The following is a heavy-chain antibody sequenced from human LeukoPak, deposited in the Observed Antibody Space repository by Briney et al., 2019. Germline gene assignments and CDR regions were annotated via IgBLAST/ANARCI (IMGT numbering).Heavy chain of an antibody. CDR2: ISSSSSYI. CDR1: GFTCSSYS. V-gene: IGHV3-21*01. Sequence: PGGSLRLSCAASGFTCSSYSMDWVRQAPGKGLEWVSSISSSSSYIYYADSVKGRFTISRDNAKNSLYLQMNSLRAEDTAVYYCARGYSSGWFDYWGQGTLVTVSS. D-gene: IGHD6-19*01. CDR3: ARGYSSGWFDY. J-gene: IGHJ4*02.